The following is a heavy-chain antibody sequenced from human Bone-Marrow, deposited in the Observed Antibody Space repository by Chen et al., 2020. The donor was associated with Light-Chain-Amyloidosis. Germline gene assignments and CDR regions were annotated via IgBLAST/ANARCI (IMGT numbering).Heavy chain of an antibody. D-gene: IGHD3-9*01. CDR2: ISGSGGSR. V-gene: IGHV3-23*04. J-gene: IGHJ3*02. CDR3: AKDISYDDILPGYPADAFDI. CDR1: GFPFSSYA. Sequence: EVQLVESGGGLLQRGGSLRLSCAASGFPFSSYAMSWVRQAAGKGLEWVSTISGSGGSRYYGDSVKGRFTISRDNSKNALFLQMNSLRAEDTAVYYCAKDISYDDILPGYPADAFDIWGQGTMVTVSS.